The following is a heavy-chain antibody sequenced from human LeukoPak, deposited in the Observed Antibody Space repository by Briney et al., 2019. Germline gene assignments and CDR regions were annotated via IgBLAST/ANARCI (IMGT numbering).Heavy chain of an antibody. D-gene: IGHD3/OR15-3a*01. CDR3: ARYDAFSPGYSASSPRHYFDH. Sequence: SETLSLTCTVSGGPINRYHWSWIPQPPGKGLEGIGHIYYTGSTYYKPSLESRVTISVDTAKNQISLKLSPVTAAGTAVYFFARYDAFSPGYSASSPRHYFDHWGQGTLVTVSS. J-gene: IGHJ4*02. V-gene: IGHV4-59*01. CDR1: GGPINRYH. CDR2: IYYTGST.